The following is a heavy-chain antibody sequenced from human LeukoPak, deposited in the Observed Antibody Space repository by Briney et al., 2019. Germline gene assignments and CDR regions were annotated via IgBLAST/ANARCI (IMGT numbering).Heavy chain of an antibody. D-gene: IGHD4-11*01. V-gene: IGHV1-2*06. CDR3: ATTVTRVSDFDY. Sequence: GASVTVSCKASGYTLTVYYMHWVRQAPGQGLEWMGRMNLNSGGTNYAQKFQGRVTMTRDTSISTAYMELSRLRSDDTAVYYCATTVTRVSDFDYWGQGTLVTVSS. CDR1: GYTLTVYY. J-gene: IGHJ4*02. CDR2: MNLNSGGT.